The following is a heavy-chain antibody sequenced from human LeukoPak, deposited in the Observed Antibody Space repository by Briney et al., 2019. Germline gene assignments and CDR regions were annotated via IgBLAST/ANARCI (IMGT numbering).Heavy chain of an antibody. J-gene: IGHJ6*03. V-gene: IGHV3-20*04. CDR2: INWNGGST. Sequence: GGSLRLSCAASGFSFSTHGMNWVRQAPGKGLEWVSGINWNGGSTGYADSVKGRFTIPRDNAKNSLYLQMNSLRAEDTALYYCARSGGYSGYERLYYYYYMDVWGKGTTVTVSS. D-gene: IGHD5-12*01. CDR3: ARSGGYSGYERLYYYYYMDV. CDR1: GFSFSTHG.